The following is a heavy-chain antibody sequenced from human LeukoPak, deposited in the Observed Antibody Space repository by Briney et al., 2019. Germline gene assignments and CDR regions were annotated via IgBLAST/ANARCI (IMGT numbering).Heavy chain of an antibody. CDR2: IYYTGST. V-gene: IGHV4-59*01. D-gene: IGHD5-12*01. CDR3: ARSGGYSGYSSV. Sequence: SETLSLTCTVSGDSITNYYWSWIRQPPGKGLEWIGYIYYTGSTNYNPSLKSRVTISVDTSKNQFSLKLSSVTAADTAVYYCARSGGYSGYSSVWSQGTLVTVSS. CDR1: GDSITNYY. J-gene: IGHJ4*02.